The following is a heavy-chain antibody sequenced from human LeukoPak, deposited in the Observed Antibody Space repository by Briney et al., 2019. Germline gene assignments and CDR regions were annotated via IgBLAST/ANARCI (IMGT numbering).Heavy chain of an antibody. V-gene: IGHV1-2*06. CDR3: ARDYTGNSVLYYFDY. Sequence: ASVKVSCKASGYTLTGYYMHWVRQAPGQGLEWMGRVNPNSGDTNYAQKFQGRVTMTRDTSISTAYMELSRLRSDDTAVYYCARDYTGNSVLYYFDYWGQGTLVTVSS. CDR1: GYTLTGYY. J-gene: IGHJ4*02. D-gene: IGHD1-26*01. CDR2: VNPNSGDT.